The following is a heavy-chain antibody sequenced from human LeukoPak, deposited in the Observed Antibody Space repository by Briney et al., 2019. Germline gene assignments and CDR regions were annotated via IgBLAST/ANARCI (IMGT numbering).Heavy chain of an antibody. D-gene: IGHD3-10*01. CDR3: ARAGIFDY. CDR2: INPSGGST. V-gene: IGHV1-46*01. J-gene: IGHJ4*02. CDR1: GYTFTIYY. Sequence: ASVKVSYKASGYTFTIYYIHCVRQAPGQGLEWMGIINPSGGSTSYAQKFQGRVTMTRDTSTSTVYMELSSLRSEDTAVYYCARAGIFDYWGQGTMVTVSS.